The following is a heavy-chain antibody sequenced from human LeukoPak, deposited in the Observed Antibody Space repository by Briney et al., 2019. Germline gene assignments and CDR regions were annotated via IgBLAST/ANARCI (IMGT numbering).Heavy chain of an antibody. CDR1: GFTFSSYA. CDR2: ISGSGSVT. CDR3: AKGDDYGDYYVSS. Sequence: GGSLRLSCAASGFTFSSYAMSWVRQAPGKGLEWVSSISGSGSVTYYADSVKGRFTISRDKSKNTLYLQMNSLRAEDAAVYYCAKGDDYGDYYVSSWGQGTLVTASS. J-gene: IGHJ5*02. D-gene: IGHD4-17*01. V-gene: IGHV3-23*01.